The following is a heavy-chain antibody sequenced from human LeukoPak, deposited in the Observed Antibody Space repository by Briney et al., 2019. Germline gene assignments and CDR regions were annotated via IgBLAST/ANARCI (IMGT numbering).Heavy chain of an antibody. CDR2: INAGNGNT. J-gene: IGHJ3*02. V-gene: IGHV1-3*03. CDR1: GYTFTSYA. Sequence: ASVKVSCKASGYTFTSYAMHWVRQAPGQRLEWMGWINAGNGNTKYSQEFQGRVTITRDTSASTAYMELSSLRSEDMAVYYCARYDQLLYAFDIWGQGTMVTVSS. CDR3: ARYDQLLYAFDI. D-gene: IGHD2-2*01.